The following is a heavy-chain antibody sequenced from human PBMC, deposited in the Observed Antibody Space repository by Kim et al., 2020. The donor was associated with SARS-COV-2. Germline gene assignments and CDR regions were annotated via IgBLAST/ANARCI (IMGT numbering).Heavy chain of an antibody. CDR3: ARGAGTTFLYYFDY. J-gene: IGHJ4*02. CDR2: IAYDGSTK. V-gene: IGHV3-30*04. D-gene: IGHD1-7*01. CDR1: GFTFSDYA. Sequence: GGSLRLSCAASGFTFSDYAMNWVRQAPGKGLEWVAIIAYDGSTKYYVDSVKGRFTISRDNSKNTLYLQMNSLRTEDTAVYYCARGAGTTFLYYFDYWGQGTLVSVSA.